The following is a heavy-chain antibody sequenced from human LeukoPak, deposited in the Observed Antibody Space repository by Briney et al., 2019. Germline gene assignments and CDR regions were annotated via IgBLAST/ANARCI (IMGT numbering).Heavy chain of an antibody. CDR3: ARAGGDYYYGMDV. CDR2: IYSGGST. D-gene: IGHD1-26*01. V-gene: IGHV3-53*04. J-gene: IGHJ6*02. CDR1: RFTVSSNY. Sequence: AGGSLRLSCAASRFTVSSNYMSWVRQAPGKGLEWVSVIYSGGSTYYADSVKGRFTISRHNSKNTLYLQMNSLRAEDTAVYFCARAGGDYYYGMDVWGQGTTVTVSS.